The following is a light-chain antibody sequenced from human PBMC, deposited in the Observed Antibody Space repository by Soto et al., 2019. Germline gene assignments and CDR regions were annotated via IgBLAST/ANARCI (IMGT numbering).Light chain of an antibody. CDR3: QQYGSSSYT. Sequence: EIVLTQSPGTLSLSPGERATLSCRVSQSVSSSYLAWYQQKPGQAPRLLIYGASSRATGIPDRFSGSGSGTDFTLTISRLEPEEFAVYYCQQYGSSSYTFGQGTKLEIK. CDR1: QSVSSSY. J-gene: IGKJ2*01. CDR2: GAS. V-gene: IGKV3-20*01.